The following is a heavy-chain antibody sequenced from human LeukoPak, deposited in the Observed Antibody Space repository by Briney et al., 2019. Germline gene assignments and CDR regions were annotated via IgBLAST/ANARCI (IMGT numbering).Heavy chain of an antibody. Sequence: SETLSPTCTVSGGSISSYYWSWIRQPPGKGLEWIGYIYYSGSTNYNPSLKSRVTISVDTSKNQFSLKLSSVTAADTAVYYCARDNGIAVAGGYFDYWGQGTLVTVSS. V-gene: IGHV4-59*01. D-gene: IGHD6-19*01. CDR2: IYYSGST. CDR1: GGSISSYY. CDR3: ARDNGIAVAGGYFDY. J-gene: IGHJ4*02.